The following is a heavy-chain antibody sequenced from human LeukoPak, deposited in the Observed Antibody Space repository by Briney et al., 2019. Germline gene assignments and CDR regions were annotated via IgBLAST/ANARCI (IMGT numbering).Heavy chain of an antibody. Sequence: GGSLRLSCAAPGFTFSSYAMHWVRQAPGKGLEWEAVISYDGSNKYYADSVKGRFTISRDNSKNTLYLQMNSLRAEDTAVYYCAKIVAVAGILDYWGQGTLVTVSS. V-gene: IGHV3-30*07. J-gene: IGHJ4*02. CDR3: AKIVAVAGILDY. CDR1: GFTFSSYA. CDR2: ISYDGSNK. D-gene: IGHD6-19*01.